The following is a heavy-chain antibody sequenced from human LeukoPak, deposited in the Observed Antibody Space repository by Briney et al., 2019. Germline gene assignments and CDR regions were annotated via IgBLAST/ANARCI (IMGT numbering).Heavy chain of an antibody. D-gene: IGHD6-19*01. J-gene: IGHJ4*02. Sequence: GRSRRPSWPVARFTFSSSAIGWVRQPPRKGLGWVSTISGSDGGTNYAEYVKGRFTVSRDNSKNTLYLQMNSLRADDTAVYYCAARPSTVVAGSFDFWGQGTLVTVSS. CDR3: AARPSTVVAGSFDF. CDR2: ISGSDGGT. V-gene: IGHV3-23*01. CDR1: RFTFSSSA.